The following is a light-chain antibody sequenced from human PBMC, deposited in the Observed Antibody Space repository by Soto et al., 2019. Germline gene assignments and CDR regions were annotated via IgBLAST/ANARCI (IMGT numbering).Light chain of an antibody. J-gene: IGLJ1*01. CDR1: SSDVGAYNF. CDR2: EVS. CDR3: SSYTRSSTRV. V-gene: IGLV2-14*01. Sequence: QSALTQPASGSGSPGQSSTISCAGTSSDVGAYNFVAWYQQHPGKAPKFMIYEVSNRPSGVSNRFSGSKSGNTASLTISGLQAEDEADYYCSSYTRSSTRVFGSGTKVTVL.